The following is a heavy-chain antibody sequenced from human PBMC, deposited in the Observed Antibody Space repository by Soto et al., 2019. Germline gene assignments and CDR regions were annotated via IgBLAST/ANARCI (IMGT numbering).Heavy chain of an antibody. CDR1: GFSLSTSRMN. J-gene: IGHJ3*02. CDR3: AHRSLGIAAAGKNAFDI. Sequence: ESGPTLVNPTQTLTLTCTFSGFSLSTSRMNVGWIRQPPGKALEWLAVVYWDDDKRYGPSLKTRLTITKDTSKNQVVLTMTNMEPEDTATYYCAHRSLGIAAAGKNAFDIWGQGTMVTVSS. D-gene: IGHD6-13*01. CDR2: VYWDDDK. V-gene: IGHV2-5*05.